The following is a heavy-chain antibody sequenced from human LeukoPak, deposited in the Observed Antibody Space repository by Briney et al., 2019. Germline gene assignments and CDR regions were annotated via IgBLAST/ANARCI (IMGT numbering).Heavy chain of an antibody. CDR2: ISSSGSTI. J-gene: IGHJ4*02. V-gene: IGHV3-48*03. D-gene: IGHD3-10*01. Sequence: GGSLRLSCAASGFTFSSYEMTCVRQAPGKGLEWVSYISSSGSTIYYADSLKGRFTISRDNAKNSMYLQMNSLRAEDTAVYYCARSAHSGLFDYWGQGTLVTVSS. CDR3: ARSAHSGLFDY. CDR1: GFTFSSYE.